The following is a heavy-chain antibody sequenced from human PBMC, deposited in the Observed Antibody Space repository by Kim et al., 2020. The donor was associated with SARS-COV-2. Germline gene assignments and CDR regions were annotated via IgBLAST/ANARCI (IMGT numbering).Heavy chain of an antibody. CDR2: ISGSGGST. Sequence: GGSLRLSCAASGFTFSSYAMSWVRQAPGKGLEWVSAISGSGGSTYYADSVKGRFTISRDNSKNTLYLQMNSLSAEDTAVYYCAKSIGLLWFGEPQGGVDYWGQGTLVTLSS. CDR1: GFTFSSYA. D-gene: IGHD3-10*01. V-gene: IGHV3-23*01. J-gene: IGHJ4*02. CDR3: AKSIGLLWFGEPQGGVDY.